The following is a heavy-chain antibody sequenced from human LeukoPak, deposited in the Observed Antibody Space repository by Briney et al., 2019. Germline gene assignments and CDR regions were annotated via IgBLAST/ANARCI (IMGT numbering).Heavy chain of an antibody. J-gene: IGHJ4*02. D-gene: IGHD3-22*01. CDR1: GFTFSSYA. CDR3: AKDLNYDSSGYYAN. Sequence: PGGSLRLSCAASGFTFSSYAMSWVRQAPGKGLGWVSAISGSGGSTYYADSVKGRFTISRDNSKNTLYLQMNSLRAEDTAVYYCAKDLNYDSSGYYANWGQGTLVTVSS. CDR2: ISGSGGST. V-gene: IGHV3-23*01.